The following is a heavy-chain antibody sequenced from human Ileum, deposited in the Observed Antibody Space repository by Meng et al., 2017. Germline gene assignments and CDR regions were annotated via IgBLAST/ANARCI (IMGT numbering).Heavy chain of an antibody. Sequence: QLQLLSVWAVVKTPGASVKVSCKPSGYNFIDYYMPWVRQAPGQGLEWRGWIKPKKGDSRYVQKFRGRVNMSSGTSISTAYMELSSLTSDDTAVYYCVRDVTRGGYWGQGTLVTVPS. CDR3: VRDVTRGGY. V-gene: IGHV1-2*02. D-gene: IGHD2-2*01. CDR1: GYNFIDYY. J-gene: IGHJ4*02. CDR2: IKPKKGDS.